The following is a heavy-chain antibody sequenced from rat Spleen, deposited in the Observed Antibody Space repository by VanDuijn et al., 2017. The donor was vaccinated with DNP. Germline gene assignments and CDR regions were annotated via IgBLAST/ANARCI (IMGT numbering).Heavy chain of an antibody. CDR1: GFSLTSYG. CDR2: IWSDGST. Sequence: QVQLKESGPGLVQPSRTLSLTCTVSGFSLTSYGVSWVRQPPGKGLEWIAAIWSDGSTDYNSALTSRVSITRDTSKSQVLLKMNSLQTEDTATYYCARDLIIRDTTSAMDAWGQGTSVTVSS. D-gene: IGHD4-3*01. V-gene: IGHV2-15*01. J-gene: IGHJ4*01. CDR3: ARDLIIRDTTSAMDA.